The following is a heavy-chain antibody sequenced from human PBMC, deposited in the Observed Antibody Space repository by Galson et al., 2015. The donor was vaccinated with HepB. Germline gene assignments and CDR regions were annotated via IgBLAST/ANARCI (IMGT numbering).Heavy chain of an antibody. CDR2: ISYDGSNK. CDR3: ARGLWPRRVLDY. Sequence: LRLSCAASGFTFSSYAMHWVRQAPGKGLEWVAVISYDGSNKYYADSVKGRFTISRDNSKNTLYLQMDSLRAEDTAVYYCARGLWPRRVLDYWGQGTLVTVSS. CDR1: GFTFSSYA. V-gene: IGHV3-30-3*01. D-gene: IGHD5-12*01. J-gene: IGHJ4*02.